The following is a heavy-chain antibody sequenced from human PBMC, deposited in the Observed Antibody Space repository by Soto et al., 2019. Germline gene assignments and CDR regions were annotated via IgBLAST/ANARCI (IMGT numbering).Heavy chain of an antibody. D-gene: IGHD3-3*01. CDR3: AREGYTNTYYDFWSGRQDFDY. CDR2: ISAYNGNT. V-gene: IGHV1-18*01. J-gene: IGHJ4*02. CDR1: GYTFTSYG. Sequence: ASVKVSCTASGYTFTSYGISWVRQAPGQGLEWMGWISAYNGNTNYAQKLQGRVTMTTDTSTSTAYMELRSLRSDDTAVYYCAREGYTNTYYDFWSGRQDFDYWGQGTLVTVSS.